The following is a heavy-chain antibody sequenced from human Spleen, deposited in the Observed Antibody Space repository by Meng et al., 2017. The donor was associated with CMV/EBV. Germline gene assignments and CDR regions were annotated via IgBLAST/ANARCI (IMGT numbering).Heavy chain of an antibody. CDR2: INPSSGST. D-gene: IGHD3-3*01. CDR1: FTSYY. Sequence: FTSYYMHWVRQAPGQGLEWMGIINPSSGSTSYAQKFQDRVTMTRDTSSTTVYMELSSLKSEDTAIYYCARDKSYYDFWSGYYFLGDYWGQGTLVTVSS. J-gene: IGHJ4*02. V-gene: IGHV1-46*01. CDR3: ARDKSYYDFWSGYYFLGDY.